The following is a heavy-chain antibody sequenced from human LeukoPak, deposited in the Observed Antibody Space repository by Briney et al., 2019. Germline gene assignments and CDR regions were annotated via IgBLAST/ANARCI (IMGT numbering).Heavy chain of an antibody. CDR1: GGSISSSYY. V-gene: IGHV4-39*07. Sequence: PSETLSLTCTVSGGSISSSYYWGWIRQPPGKGLEWIGSIYYSGSTYYNPSLKSRVTISVDTSKNQFSLKLSSVTAADTAVYYCAREKRIVVVPAAISGLVYWGQGTLVTVSS. D-gene: IGHD2-2*01. J-gene: IGHJ4*02. CDR2: IYYSGST. CDR3: AREKRIVVVPAAISGLVY.